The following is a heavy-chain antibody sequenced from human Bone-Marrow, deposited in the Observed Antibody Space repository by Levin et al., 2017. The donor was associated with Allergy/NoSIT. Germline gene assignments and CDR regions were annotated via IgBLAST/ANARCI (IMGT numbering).Heavy chain of an antibody. J-gene: IGHJ4*02. CDR3: ARSVAGEFDY. CDR2: IFYSGST. V-gene: IGHV4-59*01. Sequence: SCTVSGGSISGYYWSWVRQPPGKGLEWVGPIFYSGSTNYNPSLKSRVTISINTSKNQFSLNLTSVTAADTAFYYCARSVAGEFDYWGQGTLVTVSS. CDR1: GGSISGYY. D-gene: IGHD3-10*01.